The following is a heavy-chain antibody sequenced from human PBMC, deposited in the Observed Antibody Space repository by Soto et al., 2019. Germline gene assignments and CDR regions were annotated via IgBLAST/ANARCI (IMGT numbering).Heavy chain of an antibody. CDR1: GGSFSGYY. V-gene: IGHV4-34*01. Sequence: SLTCAVYGGSFSGYYWSWIRQPPGKGLEWIGEINHSGSTNYNPSLKSRVTISVDTSKNQFSLKLSSVTAADTAVYYCARGGGIWPQGWFDPWGQGTLVTVSS. CDR3: ARGGGIWPQGWFDP. D-gene: IGHD3-16*01. CDR2: INHSGST. J-gene: IGHJ5*02.